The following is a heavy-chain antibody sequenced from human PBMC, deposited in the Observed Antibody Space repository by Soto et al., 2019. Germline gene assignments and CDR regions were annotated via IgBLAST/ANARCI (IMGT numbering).Heavy chain of an antibody. CDR3: ARRRDSNLYGMDV. V-gene: IGHV5-51*01. D-gene: IGHD3-22*01. CDR2: IYPGDSDT. CDR1: VYSFTSYW. Sequence: GESLKIACKGSVYSFTSYWIGWVRQMPGKGLEWMGIIYPGDSDTRYSPSFQGQVTISADKSISTAYPQWSSLKASDTAMYYCARRRDSNLYGMDVWGQGTTVTVSS. J-gene: IGHJ6*02.